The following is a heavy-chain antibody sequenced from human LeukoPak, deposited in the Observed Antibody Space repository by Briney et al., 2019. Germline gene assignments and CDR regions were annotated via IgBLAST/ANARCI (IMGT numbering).Heavy chain of an antibody. V-gene: IGHV4-39*02. J-gene: IGHJ3*01. CDR1: GGSISSSSYY. CDR3: ARDMHSSSWTPPNAFDV. D-gene: IGHD3-22*01. CDR2: IYYSGST. Sequence: SETLSLTCTVSGGSISSSSYYWGWIRQPPGKGLEWIGSIYYSGSTYYNPSLKSRVTISVDTSKNQFSLKLSSVTAADTAVYYCARDMHSSSWTPPNAFDVWGQGTMVTVSS.